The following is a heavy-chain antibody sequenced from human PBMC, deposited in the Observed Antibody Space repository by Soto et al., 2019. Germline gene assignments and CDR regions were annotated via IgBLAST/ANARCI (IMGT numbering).Heavy chain of an antibody. J-gene: IGHJ4*02. CDR3: VRGDGVYFDH. D-gene: IGHD3-16*01. Sequence: QVQLVQSGVEVKKPGASVKVYCKAMGYTFTNYGLSWVRQAPGEGLEWLGWISAYNGHTKYAQKVQDRVTLTTDTSASTAYLELRSLTSCNAAVYYCVRGDGVYFDHWGQGNLVIVSS. CDR1: GYTFTNYG. V-gene: IGHV1-18*01. CDR2: ISAYNGHT.